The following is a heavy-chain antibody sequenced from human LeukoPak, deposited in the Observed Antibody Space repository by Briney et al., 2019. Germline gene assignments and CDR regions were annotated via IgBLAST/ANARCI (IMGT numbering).Heavy chain of an antibody. CDR2: MNPNSGNT. D-gene: IGHD2-2*01. CDR1: GYTFTSYD. Sequence: GASVKVSCKASGYTFTSYDINWVRQATGQGLEWMGWMNPNSGNTGYAQKFQGRVTMTRNTSISTAYMELSSLRSEDTAVYYCAGGRAAAARGGRSWFDPWGQGTLVTVSS. CDR3: AGGRAAAARGGRSWFDP. J-gene: IGHJ5*02. V-gene: IGHV1-8*01.